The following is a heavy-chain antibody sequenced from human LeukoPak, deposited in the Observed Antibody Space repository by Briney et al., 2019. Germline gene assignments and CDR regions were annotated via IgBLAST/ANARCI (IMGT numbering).Heavy chain of an antibody. CDR2: ISSSSSYI. CDR3: ARVGFGAFDI. Sequence: GGSLRLSCAASGFTFSSYSMNWVRQAPGKGLEWVSSISSSSSYIYYADSVKGRFTISRDNAKNSLYLQMNRLRAEDTAVYYCARVGFGAFDIWGQGTMVTVSS. J-gene: IGHJ3*02. V-gene: IGHV3-21*01. CDR1: GFTFSSYS. D-gene: IGHD3-16*01.